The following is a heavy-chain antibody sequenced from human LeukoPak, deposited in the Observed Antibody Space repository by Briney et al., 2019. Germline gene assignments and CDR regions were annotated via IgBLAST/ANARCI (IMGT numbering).Heavy chain of an antibody. J-gene: IGHJ5*02. CDR2: ISAYNGNT. D-gene: IGHD3-10*02. CDR1: GYTFTSYG. CDR3: ARDEGLFGNWFAP. Sequence: GASVKVSCKASGYTFTSYGISWVRQAPGQGLEWMVWISAYNGNTNYAQKLQGRVTMTTDTSKRTAYLELRSLRSDDTAVYYCARDEGLFGNWFAPWGQGTLVTVSS. V-gene: IGHV1-18*01.